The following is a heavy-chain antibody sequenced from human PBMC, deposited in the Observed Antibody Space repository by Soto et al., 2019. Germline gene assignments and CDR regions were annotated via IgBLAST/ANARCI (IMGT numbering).Heavy chain of an antibody. Sequence: GGSLRLSCAASGFTFSSYAMSWVRQAPGKGLEWVSAISGSGGSTYYADSVKGRFTISRDNSKNTLYLQMNSLRAEDTAIYYCAKDTITIFGVVTPYYFDYWGQGTLVTVST. CDR3: AKDTITIFGVVTPYYFDY. CDR2: ISGSGGST. D-gene: IGHD3-3*01. J-gene: IGHJ4*02. CDR1: GFTFSSYA. V-gene: IGHV3-23*01.